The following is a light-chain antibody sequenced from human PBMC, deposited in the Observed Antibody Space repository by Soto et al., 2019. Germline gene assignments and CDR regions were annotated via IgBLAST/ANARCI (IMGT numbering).Light chain of an antibody. CDR2: EVS. CDR1: SSDVGGYNY. V-gene: IGLV2-14*01. J-gene: IGLJ1*01. CDR3: SSFTSAYTFV. Sequence: QSVLTQPASVSGSPGQSIAISCTGTSSDVGGYNYVSWYQQHPGKAPKLLISEVSIRPSGVSDRSSGSKSGNTASLTISGLQTEDEADYYCSSFTSAYTFVFGSGTKVTVL.